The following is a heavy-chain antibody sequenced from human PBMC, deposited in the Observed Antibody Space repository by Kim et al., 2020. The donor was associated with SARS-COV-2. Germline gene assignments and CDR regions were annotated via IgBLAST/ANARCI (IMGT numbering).Heavy chain of an antibody. CDR3: AGPYGDEDYYYGMDV. Sequence: SVKVSCKASGGTFSSYAISWVRQAPGQGLEWMGGIIPIFGTANYAQKFQGRVTITVDESTSTAYMELSSLRSEDTAVYYCAGPYGDEDYYYGMDVWGQGTTVTVSS. CDR2: IIPIFGTA. V-gene: IGHV1-69*13. CDR1: GGTFSSYA. J-gene: IGHJ6*02. D-gene: IGHD4-17*01.